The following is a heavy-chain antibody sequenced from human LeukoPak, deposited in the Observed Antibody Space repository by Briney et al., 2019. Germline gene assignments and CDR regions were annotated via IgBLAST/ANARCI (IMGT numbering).Heavy chain of an antibody. Sequence: GGSLRLSCAASGFTFSSYWKSWVRQAPGKGLEWVANIKQDGSEKYYVDSVKGRFTISRDNSKNTLYLQMGSLRAEDMAVYYCARDYYFDYWGQGTLVTVSS. CDR1: GFTFSSYW. V-gene: IGHV3-7*01. J-gene: IGHJ4*02. CDR2: IKQDGSEK. CDR3: ARDYYFDY.